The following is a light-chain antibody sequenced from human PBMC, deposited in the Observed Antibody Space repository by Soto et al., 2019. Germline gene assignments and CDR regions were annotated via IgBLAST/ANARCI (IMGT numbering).Light chain of an antibody. J-gene: IGKJ1*01. CDR3: QQYKIYLT. CDR2: DAS. Sequence: IQMTLSPATLPGSVGDRVTISFRASQLISSGLAWYKQQPRKAPKLLFYDASSLKSVVPSLFGGSGSATVSILISSMLQPDYFATFYCQQYKIYLTFGQGTKVDI. V-gene: IGKV1-5*01. CDR1: QLISSG.